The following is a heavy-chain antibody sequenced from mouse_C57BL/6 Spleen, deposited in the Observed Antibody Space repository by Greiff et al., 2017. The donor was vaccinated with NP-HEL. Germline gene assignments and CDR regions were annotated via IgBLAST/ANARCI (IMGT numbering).Heavy chain of an antibody. D-gene: IGHD1-1*01. Sequence: QVQLKQPGAELVQPGASVKMSCKASGYTFTSYWITWVQQRPGQGLEWIGDIYPGSGSTNYNEKFTSKATLTVDTSSSTSYMQLSSLTSEDSAVYYCARRRTTVAMDYWGQGTSVTVAS. CDR1: GYTFTSYW. V-gene: IGHV1-55*01. CDR2: IYPGSGST. J-gene: IGHJ4*01. CDR3: ARRRTTVAMDY.